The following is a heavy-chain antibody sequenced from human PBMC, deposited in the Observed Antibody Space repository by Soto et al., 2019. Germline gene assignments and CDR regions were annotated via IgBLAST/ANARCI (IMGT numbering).Heavy chain of an antibody. CDR3: AFNSGSGSYYFDY. J-gene: IGHJ4*02. D-gene: IGHD3-10*01. V-gene: IGHV3-23*01. CDR2: ISGGGETT. Sequence: EVQLLESGGGLVQPGGSLRLSCAASGFTFSSYAMWWVRQAPGKGLECVSAISGGGETTYYADSVKGRFTISRDISKNMLYLQMYSLRAVDTAVYDCAFNSGSGSYYFDYWGQGTLVTVSS. CDR1: GFTFSSYA.